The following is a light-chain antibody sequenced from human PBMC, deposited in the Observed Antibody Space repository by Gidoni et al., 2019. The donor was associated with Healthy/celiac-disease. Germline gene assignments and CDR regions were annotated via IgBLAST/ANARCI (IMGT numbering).Light chain of an antibody. CDR1: QDISNY. CDR2: DAS. CDR3: QQYDNLLLLT. Sequence: DIQMTQSPSSLSASVGDRVTITCQASQDISNYLNWYQQKPGKAPKLLVYDASNLETEVPSRFSGSGSGTDFTFTISSLQPEDIATYYCQQYDNLLLLTFGGGTKVEIK. J-gene: IGKJ4*01. V-gene: IGKV1-33*01.